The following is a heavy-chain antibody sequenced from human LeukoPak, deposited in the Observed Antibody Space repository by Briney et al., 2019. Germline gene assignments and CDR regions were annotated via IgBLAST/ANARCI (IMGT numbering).Heavy chain of an antibody. J-gene: IGHJ4*02. D-gene: IGHD2-21*02. Sequence: ASVKVSCKASGYTFTSYGISWVRQAPGQGLEWMGWISAYNGNTNYAQKLQGRVTMTTDTSTSTVYMELSSLRSEDTAVYYCARGGCGDSAAPFDDWGQGTLVPVSS. CDR1: GYTFTSYG. CDR3: ARGGCGDSAAPFDD. V-gene: IGHV1-18*01. CDR2: ISAYNGNT.